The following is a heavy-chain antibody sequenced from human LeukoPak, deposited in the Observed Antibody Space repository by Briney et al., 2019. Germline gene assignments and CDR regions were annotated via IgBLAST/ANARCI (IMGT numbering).Heavy chain of an antibody. CDR2: IHSSGNT. D-gene: IGHD3-3*01. Sequence: PSETLSLTCTVSGGSISGYYWSWIRLPPGKGLDWIGYIHSSGNTNYNPSLKSRVTLSVDPSKNQFSLKLSSVTAVDTAVYYCAGVGALRSFSSYSYPAMDVWGQGTTVTVSS. J-gene: IGHJ6*02. V-gene: IGHV4-59*01. CDR3: AGVGALRSFSSYSYPAMDV. CDR1: GGSISGYY.